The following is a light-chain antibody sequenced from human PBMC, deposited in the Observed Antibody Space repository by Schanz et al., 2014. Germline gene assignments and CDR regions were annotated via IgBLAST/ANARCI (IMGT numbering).Light chain of an antibody. CDR3: QHRSYWRGT. V-gene: IGKV3D-20*02. J-gene: IGKJ2*02. CDR2: GAS. Sequence: EIVLTQSPGTLSLSPGETATLSCRASETVNGRFLAWYQQKPGQPPRLLIYGASSRATGIPDRFSGSGSGTDFTLTISSLEPEDFAVYYCQHRSYWRGTFGQGTKLEIK. CDR1: ETVNGRF.